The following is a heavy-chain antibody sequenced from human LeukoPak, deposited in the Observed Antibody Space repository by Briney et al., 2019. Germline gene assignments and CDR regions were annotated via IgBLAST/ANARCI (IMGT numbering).Heavy chain of an antibody. V-gene: IGHV4-59*08. Sequence: SQTLSLTCTVSGGSISSYYWSWIRQPPGKGLEWIGYIYYSGSTNYNPSLKSRVTISVDTSKNQFSLKLSSVTAADTAVYYCASPSSGWYEIPLEYWGQGTLATVSS. D-gene: IGHD6-19*01. CDR3: ASPSSGWYEIPLEY. J-gene: IGHJ4*02. CDR1: GGSISSYY. CDR2: IYYSGST.